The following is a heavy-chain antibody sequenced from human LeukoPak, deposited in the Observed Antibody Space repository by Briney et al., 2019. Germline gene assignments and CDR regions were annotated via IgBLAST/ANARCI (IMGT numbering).Heavy chain of an antibody. CDR3: ARGRFSDY. V-gene: IGHV4-34*01. CDR2: INHSGST. J-gene: IGHJ4*02. CDR1: GGSFSGYY. Sequence: PSETLSLTCAVYGGSFSGYYWSWIRQPPGKGLEWIGEINHSGSTNYNPSLKSRVTISVDTSKNQFSLKLSSVTAADTAVYCCARGRFSDYWGQGTLVTVSS.